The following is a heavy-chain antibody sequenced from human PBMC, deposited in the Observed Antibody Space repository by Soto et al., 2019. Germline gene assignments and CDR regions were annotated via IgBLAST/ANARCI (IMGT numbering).Heavy chain of an antibody. CDR1: GFTFSSYG. D-gene: IGHD2-21*02. CDR3: ARDLYGGNSPTYYYYGMDV. V-gene: IGHV3-33*01. CDR2: IWYDGSNK. J-gene: IGHJ6*02. Sequence: GGSLGLSCAASGFTFSSYGMHWVRQAPGKGLEWVAVIWYDGSNKYYADSVKGRFTISRDNSKNTLYLQMNSLRAEDTAVYYCARDLYGGNSPTYYYYGMDVWGQGATVTLSS.